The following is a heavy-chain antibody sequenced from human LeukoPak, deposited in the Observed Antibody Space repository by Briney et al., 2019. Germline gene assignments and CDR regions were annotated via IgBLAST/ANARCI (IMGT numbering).Heavy chain of an antibody. CDR2: INHSGST. Sequence: SETLSLTCAVYGGSFSGYYWSWIRQPPGKGLEWIGEINHSGSTNYNPSLKSRVTISVDTSKNQFSLKLSSVTAADTAVYYCARGSGIYCSGGSCYYDAFDIWGQGTMVTVSS. J-gene: IGHJ3*02. V-gene: IGHV4-34*01. D-gene: IGHD2-15*01. CDR1: GGSFSGYY. CDR3: ARGSGIYCSGGSCYYDAFDI.